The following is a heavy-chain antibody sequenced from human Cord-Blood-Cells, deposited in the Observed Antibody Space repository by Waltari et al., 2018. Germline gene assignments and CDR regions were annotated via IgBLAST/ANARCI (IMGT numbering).Heavy chain of an antibody. CDR2: IYYSGST. Sequence: QLQLQESGPGLVKTSETLSLPCTVSGRPISSSSYSWGWLRQPPGKGLQGIERIYYSGSTYDNPSLKSRVTISVDTSKNQFSLKLSSVTGADTAVYYCARFSGSVVYWGQGTLVTVSS. J-gene: IGHJ4*02. CDR3: ARFSGSVVY. V-gene: IGHV4-39*01. D-gene: IGHD1-26*01. CDR1: GRPISSSSYS.